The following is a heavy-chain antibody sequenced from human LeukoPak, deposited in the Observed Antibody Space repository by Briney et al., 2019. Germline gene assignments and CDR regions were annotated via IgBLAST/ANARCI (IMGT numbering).Heavy chain of an antibody. CDR1: GYTFTGYY. D-gene: IGHD6-19*01. CDR3: ARDRPRVGLVQSFDFDY. V-gene: IGHV1-2*02. J-gene: IGHJ4*02. CDR2: INPNSGGT. Sequence: GASVKVSCKASGYTFTGYYMHWVRQAPGQGLEWMGWINPNSGGTNYAQEFQGRVTMTRDTSISTAYMELSRLRSDDTAVYYCARDRPRVGLVQSFDFDYWGQGTLVTVSS.